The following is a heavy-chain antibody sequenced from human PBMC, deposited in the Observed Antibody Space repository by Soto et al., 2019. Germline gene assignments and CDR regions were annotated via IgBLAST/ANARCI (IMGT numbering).Heavy chain of an antibody. Sequence: QVQLVQSGAEVKKPGASVKVSCKASGYTFTGYYMHWVRQAPGQGLEWMGWINPNSGGTNYAQKFQGWVTMTSDTSISTAYMELSRLRSDDTAVYYCARGSPDDGDHDAFDIWGQGTMVTVSS. V-gene: IGHV1-2*04. D-gene: IGHD4-17*01. CDR1: GYTFTGYY. CDR3: ARGSPDDGDHDAFDI. J-gene: IGHJ3*02. CDR2: INPNSGGT.